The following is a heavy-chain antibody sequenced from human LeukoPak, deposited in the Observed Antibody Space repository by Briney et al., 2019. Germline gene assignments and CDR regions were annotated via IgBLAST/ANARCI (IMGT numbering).Heavy chain of an antibody. CDR2: IDWDDDK. V-gene: IGHV2-70*01. CDR3: ARTAYYYDSSGYYSIGDFQH. CDR1: GFSLSTSGMC. J-gene: IGHJ1*01. Sequence: SGPALVKPTQTLTLTCTFSGFSLSTSGMCVGWIRQPPGKALEWLALIDWDDDKYYSTSLKTRLTISKDTSKNQVVLTMTNMDPVDTATSYCARTAYYYDSSGYYSIGDFQHWGQGTLVTVSS. D-gene: IGHD3-22*01.